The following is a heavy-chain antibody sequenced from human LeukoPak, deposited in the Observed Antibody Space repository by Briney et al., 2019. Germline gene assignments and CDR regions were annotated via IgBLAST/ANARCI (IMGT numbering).Heavy chain of an antibody. CDR1: GYSISSGFY. Sequence: SETLFLTCTVSGYSISSGFYWGLIRQPPGKGLEWIGSIYHSGSTYYNPSLKSRVTISVDTSKNQFSLKLTSVTAADTAVYYCARSRRSWSTFDYWGQGTLVTVSS. CDR2: IYHSGST. J-gene: IGHJ4*02. D-gene: IGHD6-13*01. V-gene: IGHV4-38-2*02. CDR3: ARSRRSWSTFDY.